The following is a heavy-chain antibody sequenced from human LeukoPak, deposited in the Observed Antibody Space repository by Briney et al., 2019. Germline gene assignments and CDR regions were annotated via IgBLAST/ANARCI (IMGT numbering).Heavy chain of an antibody. Sequence: GGSLRLSCTASGFTFSSYRMNWVRQAPGKGLEWVSSISSSSSPIYYADSVKGRFTISRDNSKNTLYLQMNSLRAEDTAVYYCARLEDSSGCFDYWGQGTLVTVSS. CDR1: GFTFSSYR. CDR3: ARLEDSSGCFDY. CDR2: ISSSSSPI. J-gene: IGHJ4*02. V-gene: IGHV3-21*04. D-gene: IGHD6-19*01.